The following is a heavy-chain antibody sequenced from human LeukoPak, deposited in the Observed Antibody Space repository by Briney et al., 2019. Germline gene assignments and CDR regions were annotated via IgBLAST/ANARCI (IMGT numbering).Heavy chain of an antibody. V-gene: IGHV3-48*03. D-gene: IGHD5-12*01. Sequence: GGSLRLSCAASGFLFNSFEVNWVRQAPGKGLEWVSYISSSGITIYYADSVKGRFTISRDNAKNSLYLQMNSLRAEDTAVYYCAREMGGYPFDYWGQGTLVTVSS. CDR1: GFLFNSFE. CDR3: AREMGGYPFDY. J-gene: IGHJ4*02. CDR2: ISSSGITI.